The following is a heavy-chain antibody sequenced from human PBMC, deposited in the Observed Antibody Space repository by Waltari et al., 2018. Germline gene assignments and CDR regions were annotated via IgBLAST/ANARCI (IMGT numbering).Heavy chain of an antibody. CDR3: ASSLFGVVPTDAFDI. CDR2: IYYSGST. V-gene: IGHV4-59*01. CDR1: GGSISSYY. J-gene: IGHJ3*02. D-gene: IGHD3-3*01. Sequence: QVQLQESGPGLVKPSETLSLTCTVSGGSISSYYWSWIRQPPGKGLEWIGYIYYSGSTNYNPSLKSRVTISVDTSKNQFSLKLSSVTAADTAVYYCASSLFGVVPTDAFDIWGQGTMVTVSS.